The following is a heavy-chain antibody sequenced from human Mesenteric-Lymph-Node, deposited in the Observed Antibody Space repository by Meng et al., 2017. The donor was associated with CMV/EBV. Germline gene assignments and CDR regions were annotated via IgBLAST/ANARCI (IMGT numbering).Heavy chain of an antibody. Sequence: GGSLRLSCAVSGFTFNDHYMDWVRQAPGKGLEWVARIRNEPTSYTTVYAASVKGRFAIARDDSENSVSLQMSSLKTEDTAMYYCARTFDTSGYSDYWGQGTMVTVSS. CDR2: IRNEPTSYTT. D-gene: IGHD3-22*01. V-gene: IGHV3-72*01. J-gene: IGHJ4*02. CDR1: GFTFNDHY. CDR3: ARTFDTSGYSDY.